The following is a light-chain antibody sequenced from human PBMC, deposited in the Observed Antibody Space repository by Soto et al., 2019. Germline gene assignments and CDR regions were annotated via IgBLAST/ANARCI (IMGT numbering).Light chain of an antibody. CDR2: DVS. Sequence: QSVLTQPRSASGSPGQSITISCTGTSSDVGGYNYVSWYQQHPAKAPKLIIFDVSKRPSGVPNRFSGSKSGNTASLTISGLRAADEADYYCCSYVGRNTYVFGTGTKVTVL. CDR1: SSDVGGYNY. CDR3: CSYVGRNTYV. J-gene: IGLJ1*01. V-gene: IGLV2-11*01.